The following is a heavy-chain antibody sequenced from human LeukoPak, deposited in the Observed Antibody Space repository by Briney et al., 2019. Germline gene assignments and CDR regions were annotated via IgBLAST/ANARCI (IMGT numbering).Heavy chain of an antibody. CDR1: GFTLRSSD. Sequence: PGGSLRLSCAASGFTLRSSDMNWVRQAPGKGLEWVSYISSSSSTIYYADSVKGRFTISRDNAKNSLYLQMNSLRAKDTAVYYCARDSILPNYYYYMDVWGKGTTVTVSS. CDR2: ISSSSSTI. J-gene: IGHJ6*03. V-gene: IGHV3-48*01. CDR3: ARDSILPNYYYYMDV. D-gene: IGHD1-26*01.